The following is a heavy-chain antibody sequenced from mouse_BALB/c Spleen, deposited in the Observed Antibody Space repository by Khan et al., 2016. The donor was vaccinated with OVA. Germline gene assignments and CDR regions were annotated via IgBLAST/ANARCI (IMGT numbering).Heavy chain of an antibody. Sequence: QVQLKQSGAELVRPGVSVKISCKGSGYTFTDFAMHWVKQSHAKSLEWIGVISTYYGDANYNQKFKGKATMTVDKSSSTAYMELARLTSEDSAIYYCARGNGNYQFDYWGQGTMVTVSA. D-gene: IGHD2-1*01. J-gene: IGHJ3*01. CDR3: ARGNGNYQFDY. V-gene: IGHV1S137*01. CDR1: GYTFTDFA. CDR2: ISTYYGDA.